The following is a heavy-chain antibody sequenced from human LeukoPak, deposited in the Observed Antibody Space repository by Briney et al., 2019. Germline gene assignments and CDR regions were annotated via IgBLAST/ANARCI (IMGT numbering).Heavy chain of an antibody. Sequence: GGSLRLSCAASGFTFSSYWMSWVRQAPGKGLEWVANIKQDGSEKYYVDSVKGRFTISRDNAKNSLYLQMNSLRAEDTAVYYCARKLRCSSGWCHYYYYYMDVWGKGTTVTVSS. CDR2: IKQDGSEK. CDR3: ARKLRCSSGWCHYYYYYMDV. V-gene: IGHV3-7*01. J-gene: IGHJ6*03. D-gene: IGHD6-19*01. CDR1: GFTFSSYW.